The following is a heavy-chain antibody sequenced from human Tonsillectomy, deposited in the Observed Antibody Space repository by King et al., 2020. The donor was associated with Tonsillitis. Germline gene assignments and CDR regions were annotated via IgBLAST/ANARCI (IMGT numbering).Heavy chain of an antibody. V-gene: IGHV1-2*02. CDR2: INPNSGGT. D-gene: IGHD5-12*01. CDR1: GYTFTGYY. Sequence: VQLVQSGAEVKKPGASVKVSCKASGYTFTGYYMHWVRQAPGQGLEWMGWINPNSGGTNYAQKFQGRVTMTRDTSISTAYMELSRLRSGDTAVYYCAHMGAYSRSPARDFDYWGQGTLVTVSS. J-gene: IGHJ4*02. CDR3: AHMGAYSRSPARDFDY.